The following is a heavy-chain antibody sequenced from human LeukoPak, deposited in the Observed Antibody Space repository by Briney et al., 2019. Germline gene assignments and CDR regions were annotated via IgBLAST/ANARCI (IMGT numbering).Heavy chain of an antibody. CDR1: GFTFRSYG. CDR3: ARDSAYGSGSYYS. D-gene: IGHD3-10*01. CDR2: IRYDGSNK. V-gene: IGHV3-30*02. Sequence: GGSLRLSCAASGFTFRSYGMHWVRQAPGKGLEWVTFIRYDGSNKYYTDSVKGRFTISRDNSKNTLYLQMNSLRAEDTAVYYCARDSAYGSGSYYSWGQGTLVTVSS. J-gene: IGHJ4*02.